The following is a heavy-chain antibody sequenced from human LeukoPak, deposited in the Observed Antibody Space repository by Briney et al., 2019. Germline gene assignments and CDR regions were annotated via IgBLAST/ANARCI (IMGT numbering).Heavy chain of an antibody. D-gene: IGHD3-22*01. CDR2: ISYDGSNK. CDR1: GFTSSTYG. J-gene: IGHJ5*02. CDR3: AKAKEYYGSGYYGS. V-gene: IGHV3-30*18. Sequence: AGGSLRLSCAASGFTSSTYGMHWVRQAPGKGLEWVAVISYDGSNKYYVDSVKGRFTISRDNSNNTLYLQMNSLTAEDTAVYYCAKAKEYYGSGYYGSWGQGALVTVSS.